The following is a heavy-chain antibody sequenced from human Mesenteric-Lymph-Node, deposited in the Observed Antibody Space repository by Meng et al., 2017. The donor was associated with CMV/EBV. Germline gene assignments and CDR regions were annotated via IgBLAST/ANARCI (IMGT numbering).Heavy chain of an antibody. Sequence: GESLKISCAASGFTFSSYGMHWVRQAPGKGLEWVAVIWYDGSNKYYADSVKGRFTISRDNAKNSLYLQMHSLRAEDTAVYFCGRFWSGYLPDYWGQGTLVTVSS. CDR1: GFTFSSYG. CDR2: IWYDGSNK. D-gene: IGHD3-3*01. J-gene: IGHJ4*02. V-gene: IGHV3-33*03. CDR3: GRFWSGYLPDY.